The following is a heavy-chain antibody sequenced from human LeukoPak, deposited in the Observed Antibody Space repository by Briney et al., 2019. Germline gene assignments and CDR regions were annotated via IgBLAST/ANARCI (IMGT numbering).Heavy chain of an antibody. J-gene: IGHJ3*02. D-gene: IGHD2-2*01. V-gene: IGHV1-69*04. CDR2: IIPILGIA. Sequence: ASVKVSCKASGGTFSSYAISWVRQAPGQGLEWMGRIIPILGIANYAQKFQGRVTITADKSTSTAYMELSSLRSEDTAVYYCARGVRPYCSSTSCYGDAFDIWGQGTMVTVSS. CDR1: GGTFSSYA. CDR3: ARGVRPYCSSTSCYGDAFDI.